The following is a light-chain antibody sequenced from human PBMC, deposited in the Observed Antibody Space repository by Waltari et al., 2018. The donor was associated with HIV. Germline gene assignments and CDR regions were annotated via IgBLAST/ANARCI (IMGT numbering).Light chain of an antibody. V-gene: IGKV1-27*01. Sequence: DIAMTQLPSLLSASVADSVTITCRASQSSRNHLAWYQQKAGKPPKLLIFGGSSLQAGVPSRFSGTGSGTDFSLANSSLQPGDAATYFCQKYNSVPITFGQGTRLAI. J-gene: IGKJ5*01. CDR2: GGS. CDR1: QSSRNH. CDR3: QKYNSVPIT.